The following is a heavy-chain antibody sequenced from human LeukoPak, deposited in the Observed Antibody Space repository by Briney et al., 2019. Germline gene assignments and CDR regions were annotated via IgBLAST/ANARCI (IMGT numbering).Heavy chain of an antibody. CDR2: ITSSSSYT. D-gene: IGHD3-16*01. CDR1: GFTFSTYN. CDR3: AKSTQGRGGGVFDY. Sequence: GGSLRLSCAASGFTFSTYNMNWVRQAPGKGLEWVSSITSSSSYTFYADSVKGRFTISRDNSKNTLYLQMNSLRAEDTAVYYCAKSTQGRGGGVFDYWGQGTLVTVSS. J-gene: IGHJ4*02. V-gene: IGHV3-21*04.